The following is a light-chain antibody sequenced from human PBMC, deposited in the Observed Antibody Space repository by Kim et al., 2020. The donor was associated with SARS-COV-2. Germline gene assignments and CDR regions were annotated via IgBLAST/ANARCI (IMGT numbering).Light chain of an antibody. CDR2: LGS. CDR1: QSLLHSNGYNY. CDR3: IQALQTPRYT. V-gene: IGKV2-28*01. J-gene: IGKJ2*01. Sequence: DIVMTQSPLSPPVTPGEPASISCRSSQSLLHSNGYNYLDWYLQKPGQSPQLLIYLGSNRASGVPDRFSGSGSGTDFTLKISRVEAEDVGVYYCIQALQTPRYTFGQGTKLEI.